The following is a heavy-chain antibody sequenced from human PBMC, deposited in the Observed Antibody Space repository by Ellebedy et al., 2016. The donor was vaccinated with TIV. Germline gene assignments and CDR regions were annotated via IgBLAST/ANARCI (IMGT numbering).Heavy chain of an antibody. D-gene: IGHD2-8*02. Sequence: GESLKISCAASGFTFSTYPMTWVRQAPGKGLEWVSIFSANGGTTYYADSVKGRFTISRDNSKNTLFLQMSSLRAEDTAVYFCARRSTEFAFDSWGQGTLVTVSS. CDR2: FSANGGTT. CDR3: ARRSTEFAFDS. CDR1: GFTFSTYP. J-gene: IGHJ4*02. V-gene: IGHV3-23*01.